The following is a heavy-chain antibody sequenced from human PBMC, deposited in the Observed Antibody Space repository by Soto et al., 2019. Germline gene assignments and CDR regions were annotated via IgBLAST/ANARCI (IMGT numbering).Heavy chain of an antibody. D-gene: IGHD2-15*01. CDR3: AKAGYCTGVSCYFYYFDS. J-gene: IGHJ4*02. V-gene: IGHV3-7*05. CDR2: IKRDGSEK. CDR1: GFTFSSYW. Sequence: QPGGSLRLSCAASGFTFSSYWMSWVRQAPGKGLEWVANIKRDGSEKYYVDSVKGRFTISRGNARSSLYLQMNSLRAEDTAVYFCAKAGYCTGVSCYFYYFDSWGQGTLVTVSS.